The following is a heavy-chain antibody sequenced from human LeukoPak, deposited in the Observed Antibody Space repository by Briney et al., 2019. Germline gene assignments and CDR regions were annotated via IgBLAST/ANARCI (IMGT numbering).Heavy chain of an antibody. V-gene: IGHV1-8*03. CDR2: MNPNSGNT. Sequence: GASVKVSCKASGGTFTSYAISWVRQAPGQGLEWMGWMNPNSGNTDYAQKFQGRVTITTSTSITTAYMELSNLRSEDTAVYYCARGWKFWSGYGGDYYYYMDVWGKGTTVTVSS. D-gene: IGHD3-3*01. J-gene: IGHJ6*03. CDR1: GGTFTSYA. CDR3: ARGWKFWSGYGGDYYYYMDV.